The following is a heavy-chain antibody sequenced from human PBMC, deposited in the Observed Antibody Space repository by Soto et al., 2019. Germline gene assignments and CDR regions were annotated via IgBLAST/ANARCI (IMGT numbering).Heavy chain of an antibody. V-gene: IGHV4-39*01. CDR3: ARHIVLVPAANMDKLRNWFDP. CDR2: IYYSGST. CDR1: GGSISSSSYY. J-gene: IGHJ5*02. D-gene: IGHD2-2*01. Sequence: SETLSLTCTVSGGSISSSSYYWGWIRQPPGKGLEWIGSIYYSGSTYYNPSLKSRVTISVDTSKNQFSLKLSSVTAADTAVYYCARHIVLVPAANMDKLRNWFDPWGQGTLVTVSP.